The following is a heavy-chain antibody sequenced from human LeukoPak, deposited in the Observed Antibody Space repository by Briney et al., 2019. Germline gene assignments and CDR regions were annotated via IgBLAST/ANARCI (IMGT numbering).Heavy chain of an antibody. V-gene: IGHV3-21*01. D-gene: IGHD6-13*01. CDR1: GFTFSSYS. Sequence: GGSLRLSCAASGFTFSSYSMNWVRQAPGKGLEWVSSISSSSSYIYYADSVKGRFTISRDNAKNSLYLQMNSLRAEDTAVYYCARDTGGIAAAGFAFDIWGQGTMVTVSS. CDR3: ARDTGGIAAAGFAFDI. J-gene: IGHJ3*02. CDR2: ISSSSSYI.